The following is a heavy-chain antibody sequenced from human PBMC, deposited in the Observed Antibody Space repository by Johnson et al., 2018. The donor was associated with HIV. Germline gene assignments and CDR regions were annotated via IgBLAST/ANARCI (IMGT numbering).Heavy chain of an antibody. CDR1: GFTFDDYT. D-gene: IGHD3-22*01. CDR3: ARERNMIVVDDDAFDI. Sequence: EVQLVESGGVVVQPGGSLRLSCAASGFTFDDYTMHWVRQAPGQGLEWVSLISWDGGSTYYADSVKGRFTISRDNSKNTLYLQMNSLRAEDKAVYYCARERNMIVVDDDAFDIWGQGTMVTVSS. J-gene: IGHJ3*02. V-gene: IGHV3-43*01. CDR2: ISWDGGST.